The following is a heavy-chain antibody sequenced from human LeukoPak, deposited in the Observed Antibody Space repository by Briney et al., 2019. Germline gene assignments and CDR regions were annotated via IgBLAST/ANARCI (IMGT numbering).Heavy chain of an antibody. J-gene: IGHJ4*02. Sequence: PGGSLRLSCVASGFTFSSYSMHWVRQAPGKGLEWVAIISYDGSNKYYADSVKGRFTISRDNSKNTLYLQMNSLRADDTAVYYCARGRSGSHHFDSWGQGTLVTVPS. CDR1: GFTFSSYS. V-gene: IGHV3-30*04. D-gene: IGHD3-10*01. CDR2: ISYDGSNK. CDR3: ARGRSGSHHFDS.